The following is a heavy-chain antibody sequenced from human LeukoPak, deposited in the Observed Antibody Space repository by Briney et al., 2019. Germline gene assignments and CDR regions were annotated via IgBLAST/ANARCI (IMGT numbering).Heavy chain of an antibody. V-gene: IGHV3-23*01. CDR2: ISGSGGST. CDR3: AKRKVSREYYFDY. Sequence: PGGSLRLSCAASGFTFSSYAMSWVRQAPGKGLEWVSAISGSGGSTYYADSVKGRFTISRDNSKNTLYLQMDSLRAEDTAVYYCAKRKVSREYYFDYWGQGTLVTVSS. J-gene: IGHJ4*02. CDR1: GFTFSSYA.